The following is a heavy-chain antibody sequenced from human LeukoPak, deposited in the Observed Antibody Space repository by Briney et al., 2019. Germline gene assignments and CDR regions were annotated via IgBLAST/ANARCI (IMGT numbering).Heavy chain of an antibody. V-gene: IGHV3-23*01. Sequence: AGGSLRLFCAISGLTFHDYAMTWVRQAPGEGLEWVSTIVGDSSKTYYADSVKGRFTISRDNSNYMLFLHMNNLRAEDTAIYYCAKQPYNYYYLDVWGKGTTVTVSS. J-gene: IGHJ6*03. CDR1: GLTFHDYA. CDR3: AKQPYNYYYLDV. D-gene: IGHD2-21*01. CDR2: IVGDSSKT.